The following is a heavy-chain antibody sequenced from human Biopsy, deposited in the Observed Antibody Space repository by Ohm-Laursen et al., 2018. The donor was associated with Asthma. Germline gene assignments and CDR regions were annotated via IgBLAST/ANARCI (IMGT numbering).Heavy chain of an antibody. J-gene: IGHJ3*02. V-gene: IGHV3-30*01. CDR2: ISKDASTQ. D-gene: IGHD1-1*01. CDR1: GFSFSNFA. CDR3: VRDGTDDAFDI. Sequence: RSLSLSFSASGFSFSNFAIHWVRQAPGKGLEWVGVISKDASTQDYADSVKGRFTMARDNSKNTLDLQMNSLREEDTAVYYCVRDGTDDAFDIWGQGTVVSVSS.